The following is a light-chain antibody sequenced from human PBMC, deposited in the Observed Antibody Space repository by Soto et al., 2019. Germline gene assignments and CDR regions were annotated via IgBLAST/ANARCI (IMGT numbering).Light chain of an antibody. Sequence: QSALTQPPSVSGSPGQSITISCTGTSSDVGDYNRVSWYQHHPGKAPKLMIFEVTNRPSGISDRFSGFKSGSTASLTISELQPDDEADYYCISFTPCTTTHWVFGGGTKVTVL. CDR3: ISFTPCTTTHWV. CDR2: EVT. CDR1: SSDVGDYNR. J-gene: IGLJ3*02. V-gene: IGLV2-14*01.